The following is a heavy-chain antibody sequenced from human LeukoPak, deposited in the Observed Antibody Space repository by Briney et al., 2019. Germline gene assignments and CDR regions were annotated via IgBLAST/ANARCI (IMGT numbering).Heavy chain of an antibody. CDR1: GYIFTCYS. J-gene: IGHJ6*03. CDR2: LNPNSGGT. Sequence: ASVKVSCKASGYIFTCYSIHWVRQAPGQGLEWMGWLNPNSGGTNYAQKFQGRVTMTWDTSISTAYMELSRLRSDDTAVYYCARARFGRYLDVWGKGTTVTISS. V-gene: IGHV1-2*02. CDR3: ARARFGRYLDV. D-gene: IGHD3-16*01.